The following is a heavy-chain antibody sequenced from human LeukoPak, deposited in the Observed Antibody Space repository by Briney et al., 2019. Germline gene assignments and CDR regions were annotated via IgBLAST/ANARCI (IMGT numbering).Heavy chain of an antibody. CDR2: ISGSGGST. CDR3: ARIGASSYYYGSGSYYRSYFDY. Sequence: GGSLRLSCAVSGFTFSSYVMSWVRQAPGKGLEWVSAISGSGGSTYYADSVKGRFTISRDNSKNTLYLQMNSLRAEDTAVYYCARIGASSYYYGSGSYYRSYFDYWGQGTLVTVSS. CDR1: GFTFSSYV. J-gene: IGHJ4*02. D-gene: IGHD3-10*01. V-gene: IGHV3-23*01.